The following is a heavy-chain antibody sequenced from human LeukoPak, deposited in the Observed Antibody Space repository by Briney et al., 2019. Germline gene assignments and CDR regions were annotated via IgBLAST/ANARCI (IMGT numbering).Heavy chain of an antibody. D-gene: IGHD3-22*01. CDR1: GFALSYYA. V-gene: IGHV3-64D*09. Sequence: TGGSLRVSCSASGFALSYYAMHWVRQAAGKGLEFVSGISSNGGSTYYADSLKGRFTVSRDNSNNTLYLQMSSLRAEDTAIYYCAKGPTYDSLPYYFDYWGQGTLVTVSS. J-gene: IGHJ4*02. CDR3: AKGPTYDSLPYYFDY. CDR2: ISSNGGST.